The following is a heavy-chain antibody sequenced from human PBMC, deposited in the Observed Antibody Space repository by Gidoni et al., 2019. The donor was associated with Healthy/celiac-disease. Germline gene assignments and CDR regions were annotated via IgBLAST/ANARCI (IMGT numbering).Heavy chain of an antibody. D-gene: IGHD2-15*01. Sequence: QVQLQESGPGLVKPSETLSLTCTVSGGSISSYYWSWIRQPPGKGLEWIGYIYYSGSTNYNPSLKSRVTISVDTSKNQFSLKLSSVTAADTAVYYCARDLGEVVAARTHYGMDVWGQGTTVTVSS. V-gene: IGHV4-59*01. CDR3: ARDLGEVVAARTHYGMDV. CDR1: GGSISSYY. CDR2: IYYSGST. J-gene: IGHJ6*02.